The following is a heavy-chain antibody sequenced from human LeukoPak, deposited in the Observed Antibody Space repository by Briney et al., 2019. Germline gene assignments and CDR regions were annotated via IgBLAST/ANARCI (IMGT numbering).Heavy chain of an antibody. Sequence: GASVKVTCKASGYTFTGYYMHWVRQAPGQGLEWMGWINPNSGGTNYAQKFQGRVTMTRDTSISTAYMELSRLRSDDTAVYYCARGLGSSWHDAFDIWGQGTMVTVSS. V-gene: IGHV1-2*02. J-gene: IGHJ3*02. CDR1: GYTFTGYY. CDR3: ARGLGSSWHDAFDI. CDR2: INPNSGGT. D-gene: IGHD6-13*01.